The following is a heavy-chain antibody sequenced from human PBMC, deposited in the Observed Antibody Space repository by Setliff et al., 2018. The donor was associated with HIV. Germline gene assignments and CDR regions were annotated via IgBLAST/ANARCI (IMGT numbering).Heavy chain of an antibody. Sequence: PSVKVSCKASGYIFTRSGFNWVRQAPGQGLEWIGWISAYNGNTYSEQKFQGRVTMTTDSSTSTAYMELRSLRSDDTAMYYCARSGWTNYVVSPPSAMDVWGQGTTVTVSS. CDR3: ARSGWTNYVVSPPSAMDV. CDR2: ISAYNGNT. V-gene: IGHV1-18*01. J-gene: IGHJ6*02. CDR1: GYIFTRSG. D-gene: IGHD3-16*01.